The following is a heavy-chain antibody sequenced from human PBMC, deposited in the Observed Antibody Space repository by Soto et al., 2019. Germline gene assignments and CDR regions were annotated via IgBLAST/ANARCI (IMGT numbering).Heavy chain of an antibody. V-gene: IGHV3-7*05. CDR1: GFTLSAYW. D-gene: IGHD6-13*01. CDR3: ARDGSPESSSLYLDAFDI. CDR2: INRDGSKK. J-gene: IGHJ3*02. Sequence: EVQLEESGGDLVQPGGSLRLSCAASGFTLSAYWMTWVRQAPGKGLEWVANINRDGSKKSYLDSVRGRFTISRDNVGNARYLQMDSRRADDTALYYCARDGSPESSSLYLDAFDIWGQGTMVTVSS.